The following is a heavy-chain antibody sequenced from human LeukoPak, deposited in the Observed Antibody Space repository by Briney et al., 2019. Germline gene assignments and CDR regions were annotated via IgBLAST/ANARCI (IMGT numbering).Heavy chain of an antibody. J-gene: IGHJ6*02. CDR2: GSGGST. CDR3: AKDLSPLYYYYGMDV. Sequence: GSGGSTYYADSVKGRFTISRDNSKNTLYLQMSSLSAEDTAVYYCAKDLSPLYYYYGMDVWGQGTTVTVSS. V-gene: IGHV3-23*01.